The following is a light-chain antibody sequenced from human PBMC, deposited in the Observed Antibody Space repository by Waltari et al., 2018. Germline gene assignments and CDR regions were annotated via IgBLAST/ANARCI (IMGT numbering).Light chain of an antibody. Sequence: EIVLTQSPGTLSLSPGERATLSCRASQSVGRSLTWYQQRHGQAPRLLIYDASTRATGIPDRFSGGGSGADFSLTLRRLEPEDFAVYYCQMYVRLPATFGQGTKVEI. V-gene: IGKV3-20*01. CDR3: QMYVRLPAT. CDR1: QSVGRS. CDR2: DAS. J-gene: IGKJ1*01.